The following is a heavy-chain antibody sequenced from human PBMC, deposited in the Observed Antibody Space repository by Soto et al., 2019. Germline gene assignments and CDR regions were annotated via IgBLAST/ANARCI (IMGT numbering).Heavy chain of an antibody. J-gene: IGHJ5*02. V-gene: IGHV4-39*01. CDR1: GGSISSSSYY. CDR2: IYYSGST. D-gene: IGHD1-26*01. CDR3: ASGQGSGSYSAPFDP. Sequence: SETLSRTCTVSGGSISSSSYYWGWILQPPGKGLEWIGSIYYSGSTYYNPSLKSRVTISVDTSKNQFSLKLSSVTAADTAVYYCASGQGSGSYSAPFDPWGQGTLVTVSS.